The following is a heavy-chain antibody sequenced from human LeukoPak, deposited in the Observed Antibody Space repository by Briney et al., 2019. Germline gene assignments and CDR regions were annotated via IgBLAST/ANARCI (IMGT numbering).Heavy chain of an antibody. V-gene: IGHV1-46*01. CDR1: GYTFTSYY. J-gene: IGHJ3*02. D-gene: IGHD6-19*01. CDR2: INPSGGST. CDR3: ARDSSGWYGDFHI. Sequence: ASVRVSCKASGYTFTSYYMHWVRQAPGQGLEWMGIINPSGGSTNYAQKFQGRDTITRERSTSTVYMELSSLRSEDTAVYYCARDSSGWYGDFHIWGQGTMVTVSS.